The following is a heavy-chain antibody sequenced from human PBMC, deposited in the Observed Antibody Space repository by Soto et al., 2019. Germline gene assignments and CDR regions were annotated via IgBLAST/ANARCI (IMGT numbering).Heavy chain of an antibody. CDR3: ASFRCSGGSCALSP. V-gene: IGHV4-30-4*01. CDR2: IYYSGST. D-gene: IGHD2-15*01. J-gene: IGHJ5*02. Sequence: QVQLQESGPGLVKPSQTLSLTCTVSGGSISSGDYYWSWIRQPPGKGLEWIGYIYYSGSTYYNPSLKSRVTIXVXTXXTQFALKLSSVTAAATAVYYCASFRCSGGSCALSPWGQGTLVTVSS. CDR1: GGSISSGDYY.